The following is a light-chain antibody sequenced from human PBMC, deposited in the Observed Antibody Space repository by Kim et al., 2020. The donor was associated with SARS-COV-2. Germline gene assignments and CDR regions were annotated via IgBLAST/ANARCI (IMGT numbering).Light chain of an antibody. J-gene: IGLJ3*02. V-gene: IGLV1-51*01. CDR3: GTWDSSAEYCV. CDR1: SSNIGNNY. Sequence: QSVLTQPPSVSAAPGPKVTLSCSGSSSNIGNNYVSWYQQFPGTAPKLLIYDNNKRPSGIPDRFSGSKSGTSATLGITGLQTGDEADYYCGTWDSSAEYCVFGGGTQLTVL. CDR2: DNN.